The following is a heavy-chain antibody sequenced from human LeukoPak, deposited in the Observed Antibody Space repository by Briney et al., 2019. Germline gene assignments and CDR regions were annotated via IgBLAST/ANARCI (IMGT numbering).Heavy chain of an antibody. D-gene: IGHD6-19*01. CDR1: VHTFTIYG. CDR2: ISAYNGNT. Sequence: ASVKVSSKSSVHTFTIYGIIWVRQAPGQGLEWMGWISAYNGNTNYAQKLQGRVTMTTDTSTSTAYMELRSLRSDDTAVYYCARAVAGQVDWFVPWGEGTLVTVSS. CDR3: ARAVAGQVDWFVP. V-gene: IGHV1-18*01. J-gene: IGHJ5*02.